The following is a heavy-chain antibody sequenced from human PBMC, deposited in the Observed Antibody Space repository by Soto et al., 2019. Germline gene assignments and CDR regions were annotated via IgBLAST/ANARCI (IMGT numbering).Heavy chain of an antibody. D-gene: IGHD3-3*01. Sequence: ASVKVSCKASGYTFTSCEINWVRQAPGPGLEWLVWMDPNSGSTGYAQNFQGRITMTRNISRNTAHMELSSLQSEDTAVYYCARERKFDFWRKGLDVWGQGTTVTVSS. V-gene: IGHV1-8*01. J-gene: IGHJ6*02. CDR1: GYTFTSCE. CDR3: ARERKFDFWRKGLDV. CDR2: MDPNSGST.